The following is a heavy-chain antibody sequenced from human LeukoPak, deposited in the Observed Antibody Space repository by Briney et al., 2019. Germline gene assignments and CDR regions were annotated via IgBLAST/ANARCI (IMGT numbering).Heavy chain of an antibody. V-gene: IGHV6-1*01. CDR1: GDSVSSNSAA. J-gene: IGHJ5*01. CDR3: ARKGWGRLSGFDP. D-gene: IGHD3-16*01. Sequence: SPTVSLTCAISGDSVSSNSAAWNRHSPSPSRGLEWLGRRYYRSKWYNEYSVYEIRRIIIIPDTSKKKFAQLLNSGTPEDTAVVYCARKGWGRLSGFDPWGQGTMVTVSS. CDR2: RYYRSKWYN.